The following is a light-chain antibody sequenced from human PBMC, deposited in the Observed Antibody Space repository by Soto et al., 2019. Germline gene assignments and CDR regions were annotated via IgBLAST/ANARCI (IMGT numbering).Light chain of an antibody. CDR2: DAS. V-gene: IGKV3-11*01. CDR1: QSVSSY. J-gene: IGKJ2*01. Sequence: EIVLTQSPATLSLSPGERATLSCRASQSVSSYLAWYQQKPGQAPRLLIYDASNRATGIPARFSGSGSGTDFTLTISSLEPEDFAVYYCQQRSKWPPYTFGPGTKLQI. CDR3: QQRSKWPPYT.